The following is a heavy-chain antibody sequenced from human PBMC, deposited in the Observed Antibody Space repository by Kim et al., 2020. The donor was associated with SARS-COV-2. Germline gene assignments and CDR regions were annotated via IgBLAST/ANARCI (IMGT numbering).Heavy chain of an antibody. D-gene: IGHD3-3*01. J-gene: IGHJ4*02. CDR3: ATAYYDFWSGYYTRYYFDY. CDR1: GGSISSSSYY. V-gene: IGHV4-39*01. CDR2: IYYSGST. Sequence: SETLSLTCTVSGGSISSSSYYWGWIRQPPGKGLEWIGSIYYSGSTYYNPSLKSRVTISVDTSKNQFSLKLSSVTAADTAVYYCATAYYDFWSGYYTRYYFDYWGQGTLVTVSS.